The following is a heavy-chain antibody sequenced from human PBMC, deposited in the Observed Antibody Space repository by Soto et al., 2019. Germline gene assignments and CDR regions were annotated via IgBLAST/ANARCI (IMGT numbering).Heavy chain of an antibody. CDR2: IIPMFGTT. Sequence: QVQLVQSGAEVKKPGSSVKVSCKTSGGTFRSHALTWLRQAPGQGLEWMGGIIPMFGTTYTSQKFQGRVANSAAETTSTLELRSLRSEDTAVYFCARCDVCYPGGDDAFDLWGQGTTVIVSS. J-gene: IGHJ3*01. V-gene: IGHV1-69*01. CDR3: ARCDVCYPGGDDAFDL. D-gene: IGHD2-21*02. CDR1: GGTFRSHA.